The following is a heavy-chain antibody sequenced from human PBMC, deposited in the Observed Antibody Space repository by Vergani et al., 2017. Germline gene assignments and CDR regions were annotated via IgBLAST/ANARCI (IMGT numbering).Heavy chain of an antibody. CDR1: GFTFDDYA. Sequence: VQLVESGGGLVQPGRSLRLSCAASGFTFDDYAMHWVRQAPGKGLEWVSGISWNSGSIGYADSVKGRFTISRDNAKNSLYLQMNSLRAEDTALYYCAKDGQGALYYYMDVWGKGTTVTVSS. V-gene: IGHV3-9*01. J-gene: IGHJ6*03. CDR3: AKDGQGALYYYMDV. D-gene: IGHD3-16*01. CDR2: ISWNSGSI.